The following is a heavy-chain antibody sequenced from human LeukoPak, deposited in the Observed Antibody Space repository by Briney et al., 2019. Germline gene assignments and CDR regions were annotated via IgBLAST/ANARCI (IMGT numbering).Heavy chain of an antibody. V-gene: IGHV4-39*07. CDR2: IYYSGST. D-gene: IGHD3-10*01. J-gene: IGHJ4*02. CDR1: GGSISSSSYY. Sequence: SETLSLTCTVSGGSISSSSYYWGWIRQPPGKGLEWIGSIYYSGSTYYNPSLKSRVTISVDTSKNQFSLKLSSVTAADTAVYYCARLTMVRGVIIARYYFDYWGQGTLVTVSS. CDR3: ARLTMVRGVIIARYYFDY.